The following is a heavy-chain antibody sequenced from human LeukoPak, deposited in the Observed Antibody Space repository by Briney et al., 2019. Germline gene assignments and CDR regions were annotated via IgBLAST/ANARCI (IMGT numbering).Heavy chain of an antibody. CDR3: AGPNNQQQLVLSHYYYGMDV. Sequence: SVKVSCKASGYIFTNHAMHWVRQAPGQGLEWMGGIIPIFGTANYAQKFQGRVTITADESTSTAYMELSSLRSEDTAVYYCAGPNNQQQLVLSHYYYGMDVWGQGITVTVSS. CDR1: GYIFTNHA. V-gene: IGHV1-69*13. J-gene: IGHJ6*02. D-gene: IGHD6-13*01. CDR2: IIPIFGTA.